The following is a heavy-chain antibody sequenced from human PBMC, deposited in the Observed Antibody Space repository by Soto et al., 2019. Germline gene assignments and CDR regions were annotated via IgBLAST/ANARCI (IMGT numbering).Heavy chain of an antibody. CDR3: ARTSIAAHPGLPSLVDLQVGMDV. CDR1: GYTFISYY. Sequence: ASVKVSRKASGYTFISYYMHCVRQAPGQGLEWMGIINPSGGSTSYAQKFQGRVTMTRDTSTSTVYMELSSLRSEDTAVYYCARTSIAAHPGLPSLVDLQVGMDVWGQGTTVTVSS. V-gene: IGHV1-46*01. CDR2: INPSGGST. J-gene: IGHJ6*02. D-gene: IGHD6-6*01.